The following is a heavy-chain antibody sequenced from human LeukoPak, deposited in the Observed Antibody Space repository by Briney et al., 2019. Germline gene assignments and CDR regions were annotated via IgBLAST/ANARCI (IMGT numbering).Heavy chain of an antibody. J-gene: IGHJ4*02. D-gene: IGHD3-22*01. CDR2: IYYSGST. CDR3: ARQEPLYYYDSSGHPWDFDY. V-gene: IGHV4-39*01. Sequence: SETLSLTCTVSGGSISSSSYYWGWIRQPPGKGLEWIVSIYYSGSTYYNPSLKSRVTISVDTSKNQFSLKLSSVTAADTAVYYCARQEPLYYYDSSGHPWDFDYWGQGTLVTVSS. CDR1: GGSISSSSYY.